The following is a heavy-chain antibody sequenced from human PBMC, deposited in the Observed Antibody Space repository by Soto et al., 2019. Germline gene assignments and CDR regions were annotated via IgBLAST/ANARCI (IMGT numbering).Heavy chain of an antibody. CDR2: TYYRSRWLF. V-gene: IGHV6-1*01. CDR3: HHRNSGSYLFEH. J-gene: IGHJ5*02. CDR1: WYIFSFYTAS. Sequence: PSQPLXLTCAISWYIFSFYTASFNCIRQSPSRCLEWMARTYYRSRWLFDYAASVKSRVMINADSSQNQVSMQLNSVPPEATAVYYCHHRNSGSYLFEHWGQGTLVTVSS. D-gene: IGHD5-12*01.